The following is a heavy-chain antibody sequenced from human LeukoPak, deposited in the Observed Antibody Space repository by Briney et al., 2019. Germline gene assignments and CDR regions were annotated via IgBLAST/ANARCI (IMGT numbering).Heavy chain of an antibody. J-gene: IGHJ5*02. CDR2: IYYSGST. V-gene: IGHV4-59*01. D-gene: IGHD6-13*01. CDR1: GGSFSGYY. CDR3: ARDRGISSSWYNGFYP. Sequence: NPSETLSLTCAVYGGSFSGYYWSWIRQPPGKGLEWIGYIYYSGSTNYNPSLKSRVTISVDTSKNQFSLKLSSVTAADTAVYYCARDRGISSSWYNGFYPWGQGTLVTVSS.